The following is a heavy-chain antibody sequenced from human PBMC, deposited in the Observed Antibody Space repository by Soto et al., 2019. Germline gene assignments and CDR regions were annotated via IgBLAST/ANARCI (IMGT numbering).Heavy chain of an antibody. J-gene: IGHJ4*02. D-gene: IGHD3-10*01. CDR3: ARGPGGFGYFSLDY. CDR1: GGSISQYY. Sequence: QVQLQESGPGRVKPSETLSLSFCVSGGSISQYYWSWIRPPTGKGLEWIGRIYSGGSTNYNPSLESRVTMSVDTSKNKFSLKLSSVTAADTAVYYCARGPGGFGYFSLDYWGQGTLVTGSS. CDR2: IYSGGST. V-gene: IGHV4-4*07.